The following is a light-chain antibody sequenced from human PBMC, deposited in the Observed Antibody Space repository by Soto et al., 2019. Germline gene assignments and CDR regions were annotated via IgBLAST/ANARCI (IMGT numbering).Light chain of an antibody. CDR3: MQSIQLPIT. CDR2: EVS. Sequence: DVVMTQSPLSLPVTLGQPASISCRSSQSLVYSDGNTYLNWFQQRPGQSPQLLIYEVSNRFSGVPDRFSGSGSGTDFTLKISRVEAEDVGVYYCMQSIQLPITFGQGTRLEI. V-gene: IGKV2D-29*02. CDR1: QSLVYSDGNTY. J-gene: IGKJ5*01.